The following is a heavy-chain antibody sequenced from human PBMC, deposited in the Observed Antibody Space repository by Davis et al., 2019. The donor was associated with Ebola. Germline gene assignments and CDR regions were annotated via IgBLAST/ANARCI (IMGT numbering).Heavy chain of an antibody. J-gene: IGHJ3*02. CDR1: GFTFSSYW. D-gene: IGHD3-3*01. CDR3: ARDQVLVFGVVINDAFDI. V-gene: IGHV3-74*01. CDR2: INSDGSTI. Sequence: HTGGSLRLSCAASGFTFSSYWMHWVRQAPGKGLVWVSHINSDGSTINYADSVKGRFTISRDNAKNSLYLQMNSLRAEDTAVYYCARDQVLVFGVVINDAFDIWGQGTMVTVSS.